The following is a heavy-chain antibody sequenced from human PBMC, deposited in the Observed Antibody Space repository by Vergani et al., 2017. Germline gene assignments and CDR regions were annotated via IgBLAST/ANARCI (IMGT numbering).Heavy chain of an antibody. CDR3: ARALNYEWFDP. D-gene: IGHD1-7*01. CDR2: IYYSGST. Sequence: QVQLQESGPGLVKPSETLSLTCTVSGRSISSYYWSWIRQPPGKGLEWIGYIYYSGSTNYNPSLKSRVTISVDTSKNQFSLKLSSVTAADTAVYYCARALNYEWFDPWGQGTLVTVSS. CDR1: GRSISSYY. V-gene: IGHV4-59*01. J-gene: IGHJ5*02.